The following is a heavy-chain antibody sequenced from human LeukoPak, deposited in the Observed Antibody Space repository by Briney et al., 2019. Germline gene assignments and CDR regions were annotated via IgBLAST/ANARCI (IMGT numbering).Heavy chain of an antibody. Sequence: GGSLRLSCAASGFTFSSYSMNWVRQAPGKGLEWVSSISSSSSYIYYADSVKGRFTISRDNAKNSLYLQMSSLTVEDTAIYYCARDLAWGAFDSWGQGTLVTVSS. V-gene: IGHV3-21*04. J-gene: IGHJ4*02. D-gene: IGHD7-27*01. CDR3: ARDLAWGAFDS. CDR1: GFTFSSYS. CDR2: ISSSSSYI.